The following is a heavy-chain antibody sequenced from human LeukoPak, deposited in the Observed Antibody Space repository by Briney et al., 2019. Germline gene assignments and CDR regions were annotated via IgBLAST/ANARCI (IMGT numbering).Heavy chain of an antibody. V-gene: IGHV4-59*01. D-gene: IGHD3-10*01. CDR1: GGSISSYY. Sequence: SVTLSLTCTVSGGSISSYYWSWIRQPPGKGLEWIGYIYYSGNTNYNSSLESRVTISVDTSKNQFSLRLNSVTAADTAVYYCVRGRAWFDPWGQGTLVTVS. CDR2: IYYSGNT. CDR3: VRGRAWFDP. J-gene: IGHJ5*02.